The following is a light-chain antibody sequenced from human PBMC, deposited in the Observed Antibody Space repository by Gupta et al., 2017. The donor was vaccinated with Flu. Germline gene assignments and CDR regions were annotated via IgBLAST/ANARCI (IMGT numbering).Light chain of an antibody. Sequence: QSALTQPPSASGSPGQSVTISCTGTSSDVGGYKYVSWYQQSSGKAPKLMIYEVSKRPSGGPDRFSGSKSSNTASLTVSVLQAEDEAGYYCSSYAGGNNWVFGGGTKLTVL. CDR1: SSDVGGYKY. CDR3: SSYAGGNNWV. V-gene: IGLV2-8*01. CDR2: EVS. J-gene: IGLJ3*02.